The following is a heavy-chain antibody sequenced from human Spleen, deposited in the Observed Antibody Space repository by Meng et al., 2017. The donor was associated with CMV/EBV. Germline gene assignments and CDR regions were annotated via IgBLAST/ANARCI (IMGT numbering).Heavy chain of an antibody. V-gene: IGHV3-23*01. D-gene: IGHD2-15*01. CDR3: AKVDSGSWYRGFVDH. CDR1: GFTFSHFA. J-gene: IGHJ4*02. Sequence: GGSLRLSCAASGFTFSHFAMNWVRQAPGEGLEWVSAISGSGGSTYYADSVKGRFTVSRDNSKNTLYLQMNSLKPEDTGLYYCAKVDSGSWYRGFVDHWGRGTLVTVSS. CDR2: ISGSGGST.